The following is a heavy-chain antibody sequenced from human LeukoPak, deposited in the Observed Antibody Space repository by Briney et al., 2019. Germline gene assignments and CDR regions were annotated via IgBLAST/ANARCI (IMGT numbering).Heavy chain of an antibody. V-gene: IGHV3-48*03. CDR2: ISSSGSTT. CDR1: GFTFSSHE. CDR3: ARVNGIVVTILYLYMDV. Sequence: PGGSLRLSCAASGFTFSSHEMNWVRQAPGKGLEWISYISSSGSTTYYADSVKGRFTISRDNAKNSLYLQMNSLRAEDTAVYYCARVNGIVVTILYLYMDVWGKGTTVTVSS. D-gene: IGHD5-12*01. J-gene: IGHJ6*03.